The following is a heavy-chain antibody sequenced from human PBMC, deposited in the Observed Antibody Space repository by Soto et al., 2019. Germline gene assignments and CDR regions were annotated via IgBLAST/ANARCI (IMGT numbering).Heavy chain of an antibody. CDR3: TRHEGGAAADRPLDY. J-gene: IGHJ4*02. CDR1: GGSFSGYY. D-gene: IGHD6-13*01. V-gene: IGHV4-34*01. Sequence: SETLSLTCAVYGGSFSGYYWSWIRQPPGKGLEWIGEINHSGSTNYNPALKSRVTMSVDTYTNQLSLKMNAVTAADTAVYYCTRHEGGAAADRPLDYWGQGTLVTVSS. CDR2: INHSGST.